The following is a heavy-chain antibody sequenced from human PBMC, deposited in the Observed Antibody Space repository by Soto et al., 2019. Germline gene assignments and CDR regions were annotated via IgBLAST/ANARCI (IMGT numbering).Heavy chain of an antibody. J-gene: IGHJ4*02. CDR3: TGGSGWESDS. V-gene: IGHV3-7*05. CDR1: EFTFSTYW. Sequence: EAQLVESGGGLVQPGGSLRLSCVVSEFTFSTYWMTWVRQAPGKGLEWVANIEQDGGEKNYLESVRGRFTISRDNAKKSLFLEMNSLRAEDTAVYYCTGGSGWESDSWGQGTLVTVSS. CDR2: IEQDGGEK. D-gene: IGHD6-19*01.